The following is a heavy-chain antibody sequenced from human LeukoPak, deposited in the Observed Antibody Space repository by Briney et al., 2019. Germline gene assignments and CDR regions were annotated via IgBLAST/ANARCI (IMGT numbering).Heavy chain of an antibody. J-gene: IGHJ5*02. CDR3: ARFGPGVVALDP. V-gene: IGHV4-59*11. Sequence: PSETLSLTCTVSGGSISSHYWSWIRQPPGKGLEWIGYIYYGGSTNYNPSLKSRVTISVDTSKNQFSLKLSSVTAADTAVYYCARFGPGVVALDPWGQGTLVTVSS. CDR1: GGSISSHY. CDR2: IYYGGST. D-gene: IGHD2-21*01.